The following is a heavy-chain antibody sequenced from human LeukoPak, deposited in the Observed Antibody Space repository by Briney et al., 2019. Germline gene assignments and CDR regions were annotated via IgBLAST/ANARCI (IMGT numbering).Heavy chain of an antibody. V-gene: IGHV4-34*01. J-gene: IGHJ5*02. CDR2: INHIVST. D-gene: IGHD2-15*01. CDR3: ASAERLRPFDP. CDR1: VGSFTGYY. Sequence: SESLSLTCAVYVGSFTGYYWSCIRQPPGKGLEWIGEINHIVSTTYNPSLKSRVTISVDTSRNPLSLKLISVAAADTAVYSCASAERLRPFDPWGQGTLVTVSS.